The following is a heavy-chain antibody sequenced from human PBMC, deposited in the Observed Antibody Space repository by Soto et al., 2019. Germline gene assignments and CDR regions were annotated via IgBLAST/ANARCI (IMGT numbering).Heavy chain of an antibody. CDR1: GYTFTNYW. D-gene: IGHD6-19*01. CDR2: IDPSDSYA. J-gene: IGHJ4*02. Sequence: EVQLVQSGAEVKKPGESLRISCEGSGYTFTNYWISWVRQMPGKGLEWLGRIDPSDSYANYSPSFEGRGTMSADRSISTAYLQWRSLRASDTAMDYCARHSEIPSGWSWSFDYWGQGALVSVSS. CDR3: ARHSEIPSGWSWSFDY. V-gene: IGHV5-10-1*03.